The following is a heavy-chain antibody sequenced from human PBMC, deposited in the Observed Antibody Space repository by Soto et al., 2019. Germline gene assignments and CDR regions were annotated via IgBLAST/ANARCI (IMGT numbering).Heavy chain of an antibody. J-gene: IGHJ5*02. D-gene: IGHD1-1*01. CDR2: ISAYNGNT. V-gene: IGHV1-18*01. CDR1: GYTFIHYY. Sequence: ASVKVSSKASGYTFIHYYISWWRQAPGQGLEWMGWISAYNGNTKYVQKLQGRVTMTKDTSTSTVYMELNSLTSEDPAVYYCARDQSWHDLVWWFDPWGQGTLVTV. CDR3: ARDQSWHDLVWWFDP.